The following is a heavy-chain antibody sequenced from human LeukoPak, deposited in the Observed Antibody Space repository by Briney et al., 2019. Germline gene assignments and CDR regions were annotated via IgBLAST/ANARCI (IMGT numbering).Heavy chain of an antibody. CDR3: ARGDGSNDYGDYDHDAFDI. V-gene: IGHV3-48*01. CDR1: GFTFSSYS. Sequence: GGSLRLSCAASGFTFSSYSMNWVRQAPGKGLEWVSYISSSSSTIYYADSVKGRFTISRDNAKNSLYLQMNSLRAEDTAVYYCARGDGSNDYGDYDHDAFDIWGQGTMVTVSS. D-gene: IGHD4-17*01. CDR2: ISSSSSTI. J-gene: IGHJ3*02.